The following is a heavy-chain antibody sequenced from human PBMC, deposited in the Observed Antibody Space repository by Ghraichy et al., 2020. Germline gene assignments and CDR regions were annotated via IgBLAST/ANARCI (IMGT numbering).Heavy chain of an antibody. J-gene: IGHJ4*02. CDR2: SSSDGSKN. CDR3: ARDRGGY. Sequence: GGSLRLSCAASGFTLRTYAMHWVRQAPGKGLEWVAVSSSDGSKNFYADSVKGRFTISRDNSRNTLFLQMNSLRGEDTAVYFCARDRGGYFGQGTPVTVSS. D-gene: IGHD2-15*01. V-gene: IGHV3-30*04. CDR1: GFTLRTYA.